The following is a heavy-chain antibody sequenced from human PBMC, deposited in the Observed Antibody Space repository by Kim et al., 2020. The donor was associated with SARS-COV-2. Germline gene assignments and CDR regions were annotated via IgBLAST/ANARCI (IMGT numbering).Heavy chain of an antibody. CDR1: GGTFSSYA. CDR3: ARAGEDYYYDSSGYPPGWFDP. D-gene: IGHD3-22*01. V-gene: IGHV1-69*13. Sequence: SVKVSCKASGGTFSSYAISWVRQAPGQGLEWMGGIIPIFGTANYAQKFQGRVTITADESTSTAYMELSSLRSEDTAVYYCARAGEDYYYDSSGYPPGWFDPWGQGTLVTVSS. J-gene: IGHJ5*02. CDR2: IIPIFGTA.